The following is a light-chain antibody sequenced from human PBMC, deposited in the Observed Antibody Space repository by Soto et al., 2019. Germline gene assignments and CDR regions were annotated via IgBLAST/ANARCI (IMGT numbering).Light chain of an antibody. J-gene: IGLJ1*01. CDR2: DVS. Sequence: QSVLTQPASVSGSPGQSITISCTGTSSDVGGYNYVSWYQQHTGKAPKLMIFDVSYRPSGVSNRFSGSKSDNTASLTISGLQAEDEADYYCNSYTGTSSRYVFGTGTKVTVL. V-gene: IGLV2-14*03. CDR1: SSDVGGYNY. CDR3: NSYTGTSSRYV.